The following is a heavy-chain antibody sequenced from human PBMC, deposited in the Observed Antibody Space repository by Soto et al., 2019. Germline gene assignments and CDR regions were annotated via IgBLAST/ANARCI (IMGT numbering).Heavy chain of an antibody. V-gene: IGHV3-33*01. CDR3: ARGRPEWDDSSAWDAFDI. J-gene: IGHJ3*02. CDR2: IWYDGSNK. Sequence: RLSCAASGFTFSSYGMHWVRQAPGKGLEWVAVIWYDGSNKYYADSVKGRFTISRDNSKNTLYLQMNSLRAEDTAVYYCARGRPEWDDSSAWDAFDIWGQGTMVTVSS. CDR1: GFTFSSYG. D-gene: IGHD3-22*01.